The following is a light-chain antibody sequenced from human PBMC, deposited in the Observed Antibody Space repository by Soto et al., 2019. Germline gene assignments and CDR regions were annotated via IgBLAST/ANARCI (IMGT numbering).Light chain of an antibody. CDR3: AAWDDSLNGHVV. CDR2: NNN. V-gene: IGLV1-44*01. Sequence: QSVLTQPPSVSGTPGQRVTISCSGSSSNIGSNTVNWYQQLPGTAPKLLIYNNNQRPSGVPDRFSDSKSGTSASLAISGLQSDDEADYYCAAWDDSLNGHVVFGGGTKLTVL. CDR1: SSNIGSNT. J-gene: IGLJ2*01.